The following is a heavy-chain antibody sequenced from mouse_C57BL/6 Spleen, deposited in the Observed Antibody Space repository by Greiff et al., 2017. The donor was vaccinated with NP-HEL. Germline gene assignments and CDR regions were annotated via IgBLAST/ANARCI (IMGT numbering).Heavy chain of an antibody. CDR1: GYTFTSYW. J-gene: IGHJ2*01. V-gene: IGHV1-69*01. CDR2: IDPSDSYP. Sequence: QVQLQQPGAELVMPGASVKLSCKASGYTFTSYWMHWVKQRPGQGLEWIGEIDPSDSYPNYNQKFKGKSTLTVDKSSSTAYMQLSRLTSEDAAVYFCARGGGPGDFDYWGQGTTLTVSS. CDR3: ARGGGPGDFDY.